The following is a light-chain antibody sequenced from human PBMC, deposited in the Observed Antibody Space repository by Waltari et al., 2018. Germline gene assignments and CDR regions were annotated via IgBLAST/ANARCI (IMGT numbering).Light chain of an antibody. J-gene: IGLJ2*01. CDR3: QSADSSDTHVV. CDR1: ALPKQY. V-gene: IGLV3-25*03. CDR2: KDT. Sequence: SYELTQPPSVSVSPGQTARIPCSGDALPKQYAYWYQQKPGQDPVLVIYKDTERPSGIPERFSGSSSGTKVTLTISGVQAEDEADYYCQSADSSDTHVVFGGGTKLTVL.